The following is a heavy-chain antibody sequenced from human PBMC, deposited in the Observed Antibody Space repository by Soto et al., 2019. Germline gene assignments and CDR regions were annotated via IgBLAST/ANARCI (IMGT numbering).Heavy chain of an antibody. D-gene: IGHD2-2*01. CDR1: GGSMNSQY. V-gene: IGHV4-59*11. CDR3: ARGSTRFDP. Sequence: SETLSLTCTVSGGSMNSQYWSWIRQPPGKGLEWIGYIYHSGITNYHLSLKSRLTILVDTSKNQFSLQLTSVTAVDTAVYLCARGSTRFDPWGQGTLVTVSS. CDR2: IYHSGIT. J-gene: IGHJ5*02.